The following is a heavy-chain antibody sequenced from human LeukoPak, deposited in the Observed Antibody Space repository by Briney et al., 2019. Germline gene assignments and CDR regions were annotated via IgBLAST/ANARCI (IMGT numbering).Heavy chain of an antibody. CDR2: INHSGGT. D-gene: IGHD2-21*01. CDR1: RGSFSNYY. CDR3: ARLIGASPFDY. Sequence: SETLSLTCAVYRGSFSNYYWSWIRQPPGKGLEWIGEINHSGGTNYNPSLKSRVTISEDTSKKQFSLKLGSVTAADTAVYYCARLIGASPFDYWGQGTLVTVSS. J-gene: IGHJ4*02. V-gene: IGHV4-34*01.